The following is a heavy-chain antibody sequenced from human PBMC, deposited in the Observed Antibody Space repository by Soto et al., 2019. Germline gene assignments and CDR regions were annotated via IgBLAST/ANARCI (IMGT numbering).Heavy chain of an antibody. Sequence: PSETLSLTCTVSGDSISSGAHYWNWIRQRPGKGLEWIGYIYYSGSTHYSPSLRSRLPISLDTSKNQFFLRLVSVTAADTAMYYCARDRALAVNVWDNWGQGIQVTVSS. CDR1: GDSISSGAHY. CDR3: ARDRALAVNVWDN. V-gene: IGHV4-31*03. CDR2: IYYSGST. J-gene: IGHJ4*02. D-gene: IGHD4-17*01.